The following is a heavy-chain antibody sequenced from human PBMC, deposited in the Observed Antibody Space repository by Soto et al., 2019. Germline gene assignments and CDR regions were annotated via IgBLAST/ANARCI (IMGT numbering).Heavy chain of an antibody. J-gene: IGHJ6*02. CDR1: GDSVSSNSAA. D-gene: IGHD6-13*01. V-gene: IGHV6-1*01. CDR2: TYYRSKWYN. CDR3: ARVAAATSLDYYYGMDV. Sequence: SQTLSLTCAISGDSVSSNSAAWNWIRQSPSRGLEWLGRTYYRSKWYNDYAVSVKSRITINPDTSKNQFSLQLNSVTPEDMAVYYCARVAAATSLDYYYGMDVWGQGTTVTVSS.